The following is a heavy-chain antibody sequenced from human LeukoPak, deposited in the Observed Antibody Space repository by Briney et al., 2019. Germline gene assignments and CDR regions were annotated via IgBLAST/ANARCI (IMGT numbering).Heavy chain of an antibody. J-gene: IGHJ3*02. D-gene: IGHD7-27*01. V-gene: IGHV4-34*01. Sequence: PSETLSLTCAVYGGSFSGYYWSWIRQPPGKGLEWIGEINHSGSTNYNPSLKSRVTISVDTSKNQFSLKLSSATAADTAVYYCARAYWGSRKPPDAFDIWGQGTMVTVSS. CDR2: INHSGST. CDR3: ARAYWGSRKPPDAFDI. CDR1: GGSFSGYY.